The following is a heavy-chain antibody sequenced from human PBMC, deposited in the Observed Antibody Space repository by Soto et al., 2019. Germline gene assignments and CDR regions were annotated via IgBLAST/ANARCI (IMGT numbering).Heavy chain of an antibody. J-gene: IGHJ4*02. V-gene: IGHV3-23*01. Sequence: EVQLLESGGGFVQPGGSLRLSCAASGFTFSSYAMSWVRQAPGKGLEWVSAISGSGGSTYYADSVKGRFTISRDNSRNTLYLQMNSLRAEDTAVYYCAKGTYYASSCYYYLSYFAYWVQGTLITVSS. CDR2: ISGSGGST. D-gene: IGHD3-22*01. CDR3: AKGTYYASSCYYYLSYFAY. CDR1: GFTFSSYA.